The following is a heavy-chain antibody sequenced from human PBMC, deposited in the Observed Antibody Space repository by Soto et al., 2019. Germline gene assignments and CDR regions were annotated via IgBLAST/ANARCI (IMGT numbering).Heavy chain of an antibody. V-gene: IGHV3-30*03. D-gene: IGHD4-17*01. CDR3: ARRKTVTTGHYYCYVDV. CDR2: ISYDGNDK. Sequence: QVQLVESGGGVVRPGRSLRLSCVASEFSFSAYGMHWVRLAPGKGLQWVAVISYDGNDKYYADSVKGRFTISRDDSKNTLYLQMNSLRREDTAIYYCARRKTVTTGHYYCYVDVWGKGTTVTVSS. CDR1: EFSFSAYG. J-gene: IGHJ6*03.